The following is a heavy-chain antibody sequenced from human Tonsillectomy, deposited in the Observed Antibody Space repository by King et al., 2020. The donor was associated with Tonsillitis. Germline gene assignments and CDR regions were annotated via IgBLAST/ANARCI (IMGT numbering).Heavy chain of an antibody. J-gene: IGHJ6*03. Sequence: VQLVESGGGLVQPGGSLRLSCAASGFTFSSYWMHWVRQAPGKGLVWVSRINSDGSSKSYADSVKGRFTISRDNAKNTLYLQMNSLRAEDTAVYYCARNYRVAARRHSYYYYYMDVWGKGTTVTVSS. V-gene: IGHV3-74*01. CDR3: ARNYRVAARRHSYYYYYMDV. D-gene: IGHD6-6*01. CDR1: GFTFSSYW. CDR2: INSDGSSK.